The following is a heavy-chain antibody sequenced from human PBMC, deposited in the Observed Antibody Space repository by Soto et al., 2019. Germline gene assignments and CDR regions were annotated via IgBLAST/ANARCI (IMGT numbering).Heavy chain of an antibody. D-gene: IGHD1-26*01. Sequence: ASVKVSCKASGYTFTSYGISWVRQAPGQGLEWVGWISAYNGNTNYAQKLQGRVTMTTDTSTSTAYMELRSLRSDDTAVYYCAGSGSPYYYYGMDVWGQGTTVTVSS. CDR2: ISAYNGNT. CDR3: AGSGSPYYYYGMDV. V-gene: IGHV1-18*04. CDR1: GYTFTSYG. J-gene: IGHJ6*02.